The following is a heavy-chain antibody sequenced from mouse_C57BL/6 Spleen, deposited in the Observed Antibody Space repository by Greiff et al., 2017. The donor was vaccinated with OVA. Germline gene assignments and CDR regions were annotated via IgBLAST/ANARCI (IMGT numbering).Heavy chain of an antibody. CDR3: ARGGDYDGYYGDAMDY. V-gene: IGHV1-52*01. D-gene: IGHD2-3*01. CDR2: IDPSDSET. J-gene: IGHJ4*01. CDR1: GYTFTSYW. Sequence: QVQLQQPGAELVRPGSSVKLSCKASGYTFTSYWMHWVKQRPIQGLEWIGNIDPSDSETHYNQKFKDKATLTVDKSSSTAYMQLSSLTSEDSAVYYGARGGDYDGYYGDAMDYWGQGTSVTVSS.